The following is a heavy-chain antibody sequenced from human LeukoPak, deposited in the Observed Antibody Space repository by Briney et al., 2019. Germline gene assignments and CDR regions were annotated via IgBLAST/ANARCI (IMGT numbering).Heavy chain of an antibody. CDR1: GYTFTSYY. Sequence: AASVKVSCKASGYTFTSYYMHRVRQAPGQGLEWMGIINPSGGSTSYAQKFQGRVTMTRDTSTSTVYMELSSLRSEDTAVYYCARDLGRLVDYDILTGPRQSTTNNWGQGTLVTVSS. CDR2: INPSGGST. J-gene: IGHJ4*02. V-gene: IGHV1-46*01. CDR3: ARDLGRLVDYDILTGPRQSTTNN. D-gene: IGHD3-9*01.